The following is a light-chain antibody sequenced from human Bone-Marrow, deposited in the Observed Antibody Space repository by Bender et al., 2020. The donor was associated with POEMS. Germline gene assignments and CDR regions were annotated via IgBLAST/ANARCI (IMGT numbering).Light chain of an antibody. CDR3: HVWDTTSEHQV. J-gene: IGLJ2*01. V-gene: IGLV3-21*02. CDR2: DNF. CDR1: NIGSKH. Sequence: SYVLTQPPSVSVAPGQTARISCGGHNIGSKHVHWYQQKPGQAPLLVVYDNFDRPSGIPERFFGSNSGNTATLTISRVEAGDEADYHCHVWDTTSEHQVFGGGTKLTVL.